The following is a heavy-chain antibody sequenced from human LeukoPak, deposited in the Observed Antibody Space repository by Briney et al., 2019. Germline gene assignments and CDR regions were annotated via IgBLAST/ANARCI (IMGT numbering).Heavy chain of an antibody. D-gene: IGHD5-24*01. CDR3: AREVMATASFDY. CDR1: GFTFSSYW. V-gene: IGHV3-7*03. Sequence: GESLRLSCAASGFTFSSYWMRWVRQAPGKGLEWVANIKQDGSEKYYVDSVKGRFTISRDNAKNSLYLQRNSLRAEDTAVYYCAREVMATASFDYWGQGTLVTVSS. J-gene: IGHJ4*02. CDR2: IKQDGSEK.